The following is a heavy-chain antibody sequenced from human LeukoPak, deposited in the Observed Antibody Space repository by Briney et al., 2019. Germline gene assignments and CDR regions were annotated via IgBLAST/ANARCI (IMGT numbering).Heavy chain of an antibody. Sequence: GGSLRLSCAASGFTFSSYGMSWVRQAPGKGLEWVSAITGIGDNTNYADSVKGRFTISRDNSKNTLYLQMNSLRAEDTAVYYCAKLALYYYDSSGYSHFDYWGQGTLVTVSS. CDR3: AKLALYYYDSSGYSHFDY. D-gene: IGHD3-22*01. V-gene: IGHV3-23*01. J-gene: IGHJ4*02. CDR1: GFTFSSYG. CDR2: ITGIGDNT.